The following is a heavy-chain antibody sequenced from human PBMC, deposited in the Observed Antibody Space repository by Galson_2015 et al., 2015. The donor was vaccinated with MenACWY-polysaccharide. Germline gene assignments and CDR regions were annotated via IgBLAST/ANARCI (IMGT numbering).Heavy chain of an antibody. J-gene: IGHJ4*02. CDR3: ARDPTYDFWSGFLDY. D-gene: IGHD3-3*01. Sequence: SLRLSGAASGFTFNSYAMHWVRQAPGKGLEWVAVISYDASNKYYADSVKGRFTISRDNSKNTLYLQMNSLRAEDTAVYYCARDPTYDFWSGFLDYWGQGTLVTVSS. CDR2: ISYDASNK. CDR1: GFTFNSYA. V-gene: IGHV3-30-3*01.